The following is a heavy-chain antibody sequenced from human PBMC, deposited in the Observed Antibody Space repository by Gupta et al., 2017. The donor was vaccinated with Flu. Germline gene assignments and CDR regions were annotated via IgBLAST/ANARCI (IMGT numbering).Heavy chain of an antibody. Sequence: LSSYAINGVRQAPGQGLEWMGGIIPVFGPTNYAQKFQGRVTITADESTSTAYMELSSLRSEDTAVYYCARKGGGHCSGGTCYSFDYWGQGTLGTVSS. J-gene: IGHJ4*02. CDR3: ARKGGGHCSGGTCYSFDY. CDR1: LSSYA. V-gene: IGHV1-69*01. D-gene: IGHD2-15*01. CDR2: IIPVFGPT.